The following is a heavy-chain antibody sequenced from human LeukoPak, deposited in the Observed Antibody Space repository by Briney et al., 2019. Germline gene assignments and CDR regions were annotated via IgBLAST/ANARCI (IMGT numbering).Heavy chain of an antibody. CDR2: ISDSGGST. V-gene: IGHV3-23*01. D-gene: IGHD3-22*01. J-gene: IGHJ4*02. CDR1: GITLSNYC. CDR3: AKRGVVIRVILVGFHKEAYYFES. Sequence: PGGSLRLSCAASGITLSNYCMSWVRQAPGKGLEWVAGISDSGGSTKYADSVKGRFTISRDNSKNTLFLQMNSLRAEDTAVYFCAKRGVVIRVILVGFHKEAYYFESWGQGALVTVSS.